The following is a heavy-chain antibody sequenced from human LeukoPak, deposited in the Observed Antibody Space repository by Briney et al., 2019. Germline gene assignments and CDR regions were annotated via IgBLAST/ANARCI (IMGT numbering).Heavy chain of an antibody. CDR1: GFTFSNYD. CDR2: ISRSGSTI. J-gene: IGHJ6*04. V-gene: IGHV3-48*03. D-gene: IGHD3-10*02. CDR3: AELGITMIGGV. Sequence: SGGSLRLSCAASGFTFSNYDMNWVRQAPGKGLEWVSYISRSGSTIYYADSVKGRVTISRDNAKNSLYLQMDSLRAEDTAVYYCAELGITMIGGVWGKGTTVTISS.